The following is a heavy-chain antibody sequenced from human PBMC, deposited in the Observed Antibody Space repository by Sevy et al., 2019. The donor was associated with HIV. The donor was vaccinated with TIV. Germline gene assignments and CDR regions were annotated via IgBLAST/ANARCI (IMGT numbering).Heavy chain of an antibody. V-gene: IGHV3-30-3*01. Sequence: GGSLRLSCAASGFTFSSYAMHWVRQAPGKGLEWVAVISYDGSNKYYADSVKGRFTTSRDNSKNTLYLQMNSLGAEATAVYYCARDEDGVTSTDDAFDIWGQGTMVTVSS. CDR2: ISYDGSNK. CDR3: ARDEDGVTSTDDAFDI. D-gene: IGHD3-10*01. J-gene: IGHJ3*02. CDR1: GFTFSSYA.